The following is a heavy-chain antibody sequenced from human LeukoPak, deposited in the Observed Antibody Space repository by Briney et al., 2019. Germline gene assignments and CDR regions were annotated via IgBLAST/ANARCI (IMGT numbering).Heavy chain of an antibody. Sequence: ASVKVSCKVSGYTLTELSMHWVRQAPGKGLEWMGGFDPEDGETIYAQKFQGRGNMTEDTSTDTAYMELSSLRSEDTAVYYCATIHKTYYYDSSGQPSQSYFDYWGQGTLVTVSS. J-gene: IGHJ4*02. CDR2: FDPEDGET. CDR1: GYTLTELS. V-gene: IGHV1-24*01. D-gene: IGHD3-22*01. CDR3: ATIHKTYYYDSSGQPSQSYFDY.